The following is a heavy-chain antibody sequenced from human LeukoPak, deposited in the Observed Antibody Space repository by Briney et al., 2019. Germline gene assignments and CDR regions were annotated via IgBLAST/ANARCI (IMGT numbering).Heavy chain of an antibody. J-gene: IGHJ4*02. Sequence: ASVKVSCKVSGYTLTELSMHWVRQAPGKGLEWMGGFEPEEGETIYAQKFQGRVTMTKDTSSDTAYMELSSLRSEDTAVYYCATVRPTDDPYYFDYWGQGTLVTVSS. CDR1: GYTLTELS. V-gene: IGHV1-24*01. CDR3: ATVRPTDDPYYFDY. CDR2: FEPEEGET. D-gene: IGHD2-21*01.